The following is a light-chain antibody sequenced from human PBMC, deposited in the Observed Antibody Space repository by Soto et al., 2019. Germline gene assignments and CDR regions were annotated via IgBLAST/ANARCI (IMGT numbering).Light chain of an antibody. CDR1: QSVSNYY. CDR3: QQYGSSGT. V-gene: IGKV3-20*01. Sequence: EIVLTQSPGTLSLSPGERATLSCRASQSVSNYYLAWYQQKPGQAPRLLIYGASNRATGISDRFSGSGSGTDFTLTISRLEPEDFAVYYCQQYGSSGTFGQGTKVDIK. J-gene: IGKJ1*01. CDR2: GAS.